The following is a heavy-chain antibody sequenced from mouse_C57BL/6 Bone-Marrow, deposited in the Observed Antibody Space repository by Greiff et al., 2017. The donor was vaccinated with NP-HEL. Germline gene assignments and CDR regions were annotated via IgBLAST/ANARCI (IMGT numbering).Heavy chain of an antibody. CDR2: ISDGGSYT. Sequence: EVQLQESGGGLVKPGGSLKLSCAASGFTFSSYAMSWVRQTPEKRLEWVATISDGGSYTYYPDNVKGRFTISRDNAKNNLYLQMSHLKSEDTAMYYCARDRGEAWFAYWGQGTLVTVSA. J-gene: IGHJ3*01. V-gene: IGHV5-4*01. D-gene: IGHD3-1*01. CDR3: ARDRGEAWFAY. CDR1: GFTFSSYA.